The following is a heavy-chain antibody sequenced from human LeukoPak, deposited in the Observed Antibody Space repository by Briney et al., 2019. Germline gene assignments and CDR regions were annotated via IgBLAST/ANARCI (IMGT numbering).Heavy chain of an antibody. D-gene: IGHD5-18*01. CDR3: AKGGYSYGARDAFDI. Sequence: GGSLRLSCAASGFIFSDYGMHWVRQAPGKGLEWVAFIRYDGSNKYYADSVKGRFTISRDNSKNTLYLQMNSLRAEDTAVYYCAKGGYSYGARDAFDIWGQGTMVTVSS. J-gene: IGHJ3*02. CDR2: IRYDGSNK. CDR1: GFIFSDYG. V-gene: IGHV3-30*02.